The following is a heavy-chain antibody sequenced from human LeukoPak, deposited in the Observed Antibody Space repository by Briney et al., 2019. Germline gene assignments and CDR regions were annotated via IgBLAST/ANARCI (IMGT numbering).Heavy chain of an antibody. CDR2: ISAYNGNT. D-gene: IGHD2-2*02. J-gene: IGHJ3*02. Sequence: ASVKVSCKASGYTFTSYGISWVRQAPGQGLEWMGWISAYNGNTNYAQKLQGRVTMTTDTSTSTAYMELRSLRSDDTAVYYCARALGCSSTRCYTDAFDIWGQGTMVTVSS. CDR1: GYTFTSYG. V-gene: IGHV1-18*01. CDR3: ARALGCSSTRCYTDAFDI.